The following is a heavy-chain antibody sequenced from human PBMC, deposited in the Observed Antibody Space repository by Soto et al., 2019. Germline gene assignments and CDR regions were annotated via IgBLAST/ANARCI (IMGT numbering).Heavy chain of an antibody. CDR2: ISGSGNKT. V-gene: IGHV3-23*01. J-gene: IGHJ4*02. CDR1: GSTFTNYS. D-gene: IGHD4-17*01. Sequence: EVQLLESGGGLVQPGGSLRLSCGASGSTFTNYSMSWVRQAPGKGLEWVSAISGSGNKTFYADSVKGRFTISRDNSKNMLYLHMNSLRVDDTAVYYCARGVRWHFDYWGQGTLVAVSS. CDR3: ARGVRWHFDY.